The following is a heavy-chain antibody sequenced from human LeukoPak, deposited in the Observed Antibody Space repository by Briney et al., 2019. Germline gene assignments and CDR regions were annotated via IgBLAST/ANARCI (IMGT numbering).Heavy chain of an antibody. CDR3: ARDLGIAAAGALFDY. V-gene: IGHV1-2*02. CDR1: GYTFTGYY. Sequence: ASVRVSCKASGYTFTGYYMHWVRQAPGQGLEWMGWINPNSGGTNYAQKFQGRVTITRDTSISTAYMELSRLRSDDTAVYYCARDLGIAAAGALFDYWGQGTLVTVSS. D-gene: IGHD6-13*01. CDR2: INPNSGGT. J-gene: IGHJ4*02.